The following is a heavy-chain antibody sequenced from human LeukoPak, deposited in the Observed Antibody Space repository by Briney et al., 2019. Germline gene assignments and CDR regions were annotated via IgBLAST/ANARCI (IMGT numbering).Heavy chain of an antibody. Sequence: GASVKVSCKASGYTFTSYAMHWVRQAPGQRLEWMGWINAGSGNTKYSQKFQGRVTITRDTSASTAYMELSSLRSEDTAVYYCARDRPYYYDSSGCFDYWGQGTLVTVSS. D-gene: IGHD3-22*01. CDR2: INAGSGNT. J-gene: IGHJ4*02. CDR3: ARDRPYYYDSSGCFDY. V-gene: IGHV1-3*01. CDR1: GYTFTSYA.